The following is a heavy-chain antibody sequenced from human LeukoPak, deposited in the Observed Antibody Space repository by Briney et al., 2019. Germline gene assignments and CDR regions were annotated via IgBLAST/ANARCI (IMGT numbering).Heavy chain of an antibody. V-gene: IGHV3-21*01. CDR1: GFTFSSYS. CDR2: ISSSSSYI. J-gene: IGHJ4*02. D-gene: IGHD3-3*01. CDR3: ARDRRSGIGY. Sequence: GGSLRLSCAASGFTFSSYSMNWVRQAPGKGLEWVSSISSSSSYIYYADSVKGRFTISRDNAKNSLSLQMNSLRAEDTAVYYCARDRRSGIGYWGQGTLVTVSS.